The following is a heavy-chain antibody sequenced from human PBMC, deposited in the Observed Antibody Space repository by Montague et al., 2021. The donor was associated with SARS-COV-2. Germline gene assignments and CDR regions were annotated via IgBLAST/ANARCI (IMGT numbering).Heavy chain of an antibody. J-gene: IGHJ2*01. Sequence: ETLSLTCTVSHFSITSYYWSWIRQPPRKGLEWIGNIYYNGNTNYNSSLKSRVTMSADTSKNQFSLRVTSVTAADTAMYYCARLGLLPYYFDVWGRGALVTVSS. CDR1: HFSITSYY. CDR2: IYYNGNT. D-gene: IGHD3/OR15-3a*01. CDR3: ARLGLLPYYFDV. V-gene: IGHV4-59*08.